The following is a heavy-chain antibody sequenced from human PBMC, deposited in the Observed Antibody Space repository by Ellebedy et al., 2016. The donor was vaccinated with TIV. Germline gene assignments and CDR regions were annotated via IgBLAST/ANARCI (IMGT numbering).Heavy chain of an antibody. D-gene: IGHD5-24*01. J-gene: IGHJ4*02. Sequence: AASVKVSCKGSGYSFNTNAMIWARQAPGRGLEWMGWINTATGSPTYAQGFTGRFVFSLDTSVTTSYLEITSLEAADTAVYFCARDFPAHGVCDNWGQGTLVTVSS. CDR3: ARDFPAHGVCDN. CDR2: INTATGSP. CDR1: GYSFNTNA. V-gene: IGHV7-4-1*02.